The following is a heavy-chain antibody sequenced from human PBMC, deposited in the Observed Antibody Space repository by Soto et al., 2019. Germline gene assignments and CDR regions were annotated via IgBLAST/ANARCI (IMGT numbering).Heavy chain of an antibody. CDR3: AKELMWRRTFDY. J-gene: IGHJ4*02. V-gene: IGHV3-23*01. D-gene: IGHD5-12*01. CDR2: ISGSGGST. CDR1: GFTFSSYA. Sequence: GXSLGLACAASGFTFSSYAISWVLQAPGKGLEWVSAISGSGGSTYYADSVKGRFTISRDNSKNTLYLQMNSMRAEDTAVYYCAKELMWRRTFDYWGQGTLVTVSS.